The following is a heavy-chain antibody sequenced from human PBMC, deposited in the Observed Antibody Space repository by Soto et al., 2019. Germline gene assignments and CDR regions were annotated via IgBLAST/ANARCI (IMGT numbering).Heavy chain of an antibody. D-gene: IGHD2-15*01. CDR1: GFTFSSYA. V-gene: IGHV3-30-3*01. CDR3: ARDPPIVVVVAATPYFDY. CDR2: ISYDGSNK. J-gene: IGHJ4*02. Sequence: QVQLVESGGGVVQPGRSLRLSCAASGFTFSSYAMHWVRQAPGKGLEWVAVISYDGSNKYYADSVKGRFTISRDNSKNTLYLQTNSLRAEDTAVYYCARDPPIVVVVAATPYFDYWGQGTLVTVSS.